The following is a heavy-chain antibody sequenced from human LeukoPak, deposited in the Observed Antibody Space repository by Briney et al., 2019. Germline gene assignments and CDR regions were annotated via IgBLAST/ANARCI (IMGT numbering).Heavy chain of an antibody. D-gene: IGHD3-16*01. CDR1: GLSFSSFA. Sequence: QPGGSLRLSCAASGLSFSSFAMSWVRQGPARGLEWVSSIRGNGDTFYADSVKGRFTLFSDSSTNAVYFQLNNLRVEDTAIYYCAKASWVSSTDAVRWGQGTLVTVSS. V-gene: IGHV3-23*01. CDR3: AKASWVSSTDAVR. CDR2: IRGNGDT. J-gene: IGHJ4*02.